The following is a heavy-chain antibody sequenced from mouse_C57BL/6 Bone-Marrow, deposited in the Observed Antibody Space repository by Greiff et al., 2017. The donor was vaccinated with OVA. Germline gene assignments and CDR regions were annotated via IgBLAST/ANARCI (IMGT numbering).Heavy chain of an antibody. CDR3: ARERLPNAMDY. J-gene: IGHJ4*01. CDR2: IDPSDSYT. Sequence: QVQLKQPGAELVMPGASVKLSCKASGYTFTSYWMHWVKQRPGQGLEWIGEIDPSDSYTNYNQKFKGKSTLTVDKSSSTAYMQLSSLTSEDSAVYYCARERLPNAMDYWGQGTSVTVSS. CDR1: GYTFTSYW. V-gene: IGHV1-69*01. D-gene: IGHD2-2*01.